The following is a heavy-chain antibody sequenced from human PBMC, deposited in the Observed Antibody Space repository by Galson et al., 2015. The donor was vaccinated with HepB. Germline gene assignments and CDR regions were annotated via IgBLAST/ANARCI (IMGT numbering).Heavy chain of an antibody. Sequence: LSLTCTVSGGSMRSYYWSWIRQSAGKGLEYIGRMYSSGSTNYNPSLKSRVIMSVDTSKNQFSLKLSSVTAADTAVYYCARDNPAYYGSGSQKWYGMDVWGQGTTVTVSS. J-gene: IGHJ6*02. CDR3: ARDNPAYYGSGSQKWYGMDV. CDR1: GGSMRSYY. CDR2: MYSSGST. D-gene: IGHD3-10*01. V-gene: IGHV4-4*07.